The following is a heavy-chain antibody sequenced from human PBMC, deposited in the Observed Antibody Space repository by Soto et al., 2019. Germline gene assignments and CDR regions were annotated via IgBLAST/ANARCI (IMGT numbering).Heavy chain of an antibody. V-gene: IGHV3-30-3*01. D-gene: IGHD3-16*01. Sequence: PGGSLRLSCAASGFTFSSYAMHWVRQAPGKGLEWVAVISYDGSNKYYADSVKGRFTISRDNSKNTLYLQMNSLRAEDTAVYYCARDDYVGVAGPPPLRYYGMDVWGQGTTVTVSS. CDR1: GFTFSSYA. CDR3: ARDDYVGVAGPPPLRYYGMDV. CDR2: ISYDGSNK. J-gene: IGHJ6*02.